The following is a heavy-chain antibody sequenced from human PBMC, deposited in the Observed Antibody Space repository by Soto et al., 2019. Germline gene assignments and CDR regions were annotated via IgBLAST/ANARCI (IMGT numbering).Heavy chain of an antibody. J-gene: IGHJ4*02. CDR3: ARGRTSVSPRN. CDR1: GYTFTGYQ. D-gene: IGHD2-2*01. V-gene: IGHV1-2*02. CDR2: FNPNSGGT. Sequence: QVQLVQSGAEVKKPGSSVKVSCKASGYTFTGYQMHWVRQAPGQGLERMGWFNPNSGGTNYAQKFQGRVTMTGETSIRTDYLELTRMTSNGKDGYFCARGRTSVSPRNWGQGTLVSVSS.